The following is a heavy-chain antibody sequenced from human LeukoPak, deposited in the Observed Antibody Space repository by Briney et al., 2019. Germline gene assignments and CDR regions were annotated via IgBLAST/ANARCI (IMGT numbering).Heavy chain of an antibody. CDR3: ARGSGTEGYFDY. CDR1: GGSISSYY. J-gene: IGHJ4*02. D-gene: IGHD3-3*01. CDR2: IYYSGST. Sequence: SETLSLTCTVSGGSISSYYWSWIRQPPGKGLEWIGYIYYSGSTNYNPSLKSRVTISVDTSKNQFSLKLSSVTAADTAVYYCARGSGTEGYFDYWGQGTLVTVSS. V-gene: IGHV4-59*08.